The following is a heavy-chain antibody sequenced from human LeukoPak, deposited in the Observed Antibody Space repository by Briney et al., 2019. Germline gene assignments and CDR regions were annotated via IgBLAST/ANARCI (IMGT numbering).Heavy chain of an antibody. Sequence: SETLSLTCTVSGGSISGYYWSWIRQPPGKGLEWIGYIYYSVTTNYNPSLKSRITISGDTSKKQLSLKLTSVTAADTAVYYCASGQRFFDSWGQGTLVTVSS. CDR3: ASGQRFFDS. J-gene: IGHJ4*02. V-gene: IGHV4-59*01. CDR2: IYYSVTT. CDR1: GGSISGYY.